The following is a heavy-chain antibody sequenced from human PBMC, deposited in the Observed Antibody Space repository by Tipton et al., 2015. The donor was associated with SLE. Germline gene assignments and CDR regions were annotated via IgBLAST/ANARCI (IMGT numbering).Heavy chain of an antibody. Sequence: TLSLTCIVSGDSISSSSYYWGWIRPPPGKGLEWVGTVYYTGNTFYNPSLKSRVTISVDTSKNQFSLNLSSVTAAGTAVYYCARDEYRYDTTGYHLLGHFDFWGQGTLVTVSS. CDR1: GDSISSSSYY. CDR2: VYYTGNT. CDR3: ARDEYRYDTTGYHLLGHFDF. V-gene: IGHV4-39*07. J-gene: IGHJ4*02. D-gene: IGHD3-22*01.